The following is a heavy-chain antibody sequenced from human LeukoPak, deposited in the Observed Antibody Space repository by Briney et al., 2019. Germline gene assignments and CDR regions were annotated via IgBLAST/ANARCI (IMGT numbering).Heavy chain of an antibody. J-gene: IGHJ3*02. V-gene: IGHV4-39*07. Sequence: SETLSLTCTVSGGSISSSSYYWGWIRQPPGKGLEWIGSIYYSGSTYYNPSLKSRVTISVDTSKNQFSLKLSSVTAADTAVYYCARGHVSRFLEWLSTFAFDIWGQGTMVTVSS. CDR2: IYYSGST. D-gene: IGHD3-3*01. CDR3: ARGHVSRFLEWLSTFAFDI. CDR1: GGSISSSSYY.